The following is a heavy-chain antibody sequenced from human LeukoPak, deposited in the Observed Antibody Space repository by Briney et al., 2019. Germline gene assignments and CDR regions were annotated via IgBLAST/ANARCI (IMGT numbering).Heavy chain of an antibody. CDR1: GGSISSGDYY. J-gene: IGHJ4*02. D-gene: IGHD2-2*01. Sequence: PSETLSLTCTVSGGSISSGDYYWSWIRQPPGKGLGWIGYIYYSGSTYYNPSLKSQVTISVDTSKNQFSLKLSSVTAADTAVYYCAREDIVVVPAAPPIKFFDYWGQGTLVTVSS. CDR2: IYYSGST. CDR3: AREDIVVVPAAPPIKFFDY. V-gene: IGHV4-30-4*08.